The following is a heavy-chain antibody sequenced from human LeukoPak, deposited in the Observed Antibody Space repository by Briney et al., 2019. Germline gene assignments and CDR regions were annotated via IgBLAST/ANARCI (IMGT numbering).Heavy chain of an antibody. CDR3: ARDNSVRDEAWWFNP. D-gene: IGHD5-24*01. Sequence: SETLSFSCTVYGGATSSYSWSWIGQPAGQGLEWIGRIYTSGSTNYNPSLKSRVTMSVDTSKNQFSLKLSSVTAADTAVYYCARDNSVRDEAWWFNPWGQGTLVTVSS. V-gene: IGHV4-4*07. J-gene: IGHJ5*02. CDR2: IYTSGST. CDR1: GGATSSYS.